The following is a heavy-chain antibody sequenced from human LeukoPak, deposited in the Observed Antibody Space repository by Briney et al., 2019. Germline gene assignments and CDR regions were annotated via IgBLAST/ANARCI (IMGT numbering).Heavy chain of an antibody. V-gene: IGHV3-48*03. Sequence: GGSLRLSCAASGFTFSSYEMNWVRQAPGKGLEWVSYISSSGSTIYYADSVKGRFTISRDNARDSLYLQMNSLRDDDTSVYFCARDASALYWGRGTLVTVSS. D-gene: IGHD6-19*01. CDR2: ISSSGSTI. CDR3: ARDASALY. CDR1: GFTFSSYE. J-gene: IGHJ4*02.